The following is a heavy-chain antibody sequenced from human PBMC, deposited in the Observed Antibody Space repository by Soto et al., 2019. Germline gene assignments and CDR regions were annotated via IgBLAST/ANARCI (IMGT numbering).Heavy chain of an antibody. Sequence: ASVKVSCKASGGTFSSYAISWVRQAPGQGLEWMGGIIPIFGTANYAQKFQGRVTITADESTSTAYMELSSLRSEDTAVYYCAREYCSSTSCPSPGHYWGQGTLVTVSS. V-gene: IGHV1-69*13. CDR1: GGTFSSYA. CDR3: AREYCSSTSCPSPGHY. CDR2: IIPIFGTA. J-gene: IGHJ4*02. D-gene: IGHD2-2*01.